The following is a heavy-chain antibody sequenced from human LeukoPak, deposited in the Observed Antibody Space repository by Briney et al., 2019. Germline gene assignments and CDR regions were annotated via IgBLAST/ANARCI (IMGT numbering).Heavy chain of an antibody. CDR2: INTNTGNP. D-gene: IGHD2-15*01. Sequence: ASVKVSCKASGYSFTTYAMNWVRQAPGQGLEWMGWINTNTGNPTYAQGFTGRFVFSLDTSVSTTYLQISSLKAEDTAVYYCARTGGACSGGYCYSADYWGQGTLVTVSS. V-gene: IGHV7-4-1*02. J-gene: IGHJ4*02. CDR1: GYSFTTYA. CDR3: ARTGGACSGGYCYSADY.